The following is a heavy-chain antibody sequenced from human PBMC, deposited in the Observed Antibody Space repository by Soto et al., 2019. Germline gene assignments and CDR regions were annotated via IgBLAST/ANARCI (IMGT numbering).Heavy chain of an antibody. V-gene: IGHV1-46*01. CDR3: ARGYCSSGNCYRLYYYEMDV. CDR1: GYTITSYY. CDR2: INPSSSAT. J-gene: IGHJ6*02. D-gene: IGHD2-15*01. Sequence: XSVKVSCKASGYTITSYYMHWVRQAPGQGLEWMGIINPSSSATRYSQKFQGRVTMTRDVSTSTVYMEMSGLRSEDTAVYYCARGYCSSGNCYRLYYYEMDVWGQGTTVTVSS.